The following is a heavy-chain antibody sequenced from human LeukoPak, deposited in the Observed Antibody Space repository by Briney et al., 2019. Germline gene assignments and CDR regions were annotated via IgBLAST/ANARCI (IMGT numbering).Heavy chain of an antibody. D-gene: IGHD2-2*01. Sequence: GGSLRLSCAASGFTFSSYSTNWVRQAPGKGLEWVSSISSSSSYIYYADSVKGRFTISRDNAKNSLYLQMNSLRAEDTAVYYCARDGLCSSTSCFTLYMDVWGKGTTVTVSS. CDR3: ARDGLCSSTSCFTLYMDV. J-gene: IGHJ6*03. V-gene: IGHV3-21*01. CDR2: ISSSSSYI. CDR1: GFTFSSYS.